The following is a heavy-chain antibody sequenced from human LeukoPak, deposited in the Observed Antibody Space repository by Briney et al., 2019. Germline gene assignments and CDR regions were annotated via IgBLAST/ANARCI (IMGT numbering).Heavy chain of an antibody. D-gene: IGHD3-22*01. CDR2: TTSDNTI. CDR3: VSGAYYSDKGGYLHH. CDR1: GFTFSSYT. J-gene: IGHJ5*02. Sequence: GGSLRLSCAASGFTFSSYTMNWVRQAPGKGLEWISYTTSDNTIYYADSVKGRFTIPRDSAKNSLFLQMNSLRVEDTAVYYCVSGAYYSDKGGYLHHWGQGTLVTVSS. V-gene: IGHV3-48*01.